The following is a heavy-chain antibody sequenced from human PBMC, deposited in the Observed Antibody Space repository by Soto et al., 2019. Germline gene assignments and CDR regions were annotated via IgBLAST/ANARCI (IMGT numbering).Heavy chain of an antibody. J-gene: IGHJ4*02. CDR2: IRSKPYGVTA. CDR3: ARGIWEMATIRPENY. V-gene: IGHV3-49*03. CDR1: GFTFGDYA. D-gene: IGHD5-12*01. Sequence: GGSLRLSCTGSGFTFGDYAMGWFRQAPGKGLEWVGFIRSKPYGVTAEYAASVKGRSTISRDDSKSIAYLQMNSLTTEDTAVYYCARGIWEMATIRPENYWGQGTPVTVSS.